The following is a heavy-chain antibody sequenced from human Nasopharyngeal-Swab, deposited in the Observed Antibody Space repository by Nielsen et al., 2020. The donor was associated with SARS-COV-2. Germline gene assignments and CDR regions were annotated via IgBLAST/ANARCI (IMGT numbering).Heavy chain of an antibody. D-gene: IGHD4-17*01. J-gene: IGHJ4*02. CDR3: ARRTIHDYGDYFDY. Sequence: GGSLRLSCAASGFTFSGYDMHWVRQATGKGLEWVSAIGTAGDTYYPGSVKGRFTISRENAKNSLYLQMNSLRAGDTAVYYCARRTIHDYGDYFDYWGQGTLVTVSS. CDR2: IGTAGDT. V-gene: IGHV3-13*01. CDR1: GFTFSGYD.